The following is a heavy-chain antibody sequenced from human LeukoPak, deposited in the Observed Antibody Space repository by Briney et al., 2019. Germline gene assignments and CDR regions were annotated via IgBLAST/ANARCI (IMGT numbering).Heavy chain of an antibody. D-gene: IGHD3-10*01. Sequence: GGSLRLSCAASGFTFSSYGMHWVRQTPGKGLEWVAFIRYDGSNKYYADSVKGRFTIPRDNSKNTLYLQMNSLRAEDTAVYYCLTLYGSGSSTGGQGTLVTVSS. V-gene: IGHV3-30*02. J-gene: IGHJ4*02. CDR2: IRYDGSNK. CDR3: LTLYGSGSST. CDR1: GFTFSSYG.